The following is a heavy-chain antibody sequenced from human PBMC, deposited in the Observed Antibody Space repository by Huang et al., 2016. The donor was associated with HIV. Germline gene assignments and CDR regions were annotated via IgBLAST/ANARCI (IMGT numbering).Heavy chain of an antibody. D-gene: IGHD2-21*02. J-gene: IGHJ3*01. CDR3: ARPPTYSDDGGYYIDAFGV. Sequence: EVQLVPSGAEMKRPGESLKISCKVSGYSFTRQWIGWVRQMPGKGPGGMGIIYPGDSDVKYSPTFQGQVTISADNSISTAYLQWKSLKVSDTAMYFCARPPTYSDDGGYYIDAFGVWGRGTMVTVS. CDR2: IYPGDSDV. CDR1: GYSFTRQW. V-gene: IGHV5-51*03.